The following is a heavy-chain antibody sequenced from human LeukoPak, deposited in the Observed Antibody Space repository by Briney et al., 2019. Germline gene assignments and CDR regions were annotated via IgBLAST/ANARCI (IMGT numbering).Heavy chain of an antibody. CDR2: INPNTGGT. Sequence: ASVRVSCKASGYTFTGYYMHWVRQAPGQGLEWMGRINPNTGGTDYAQKFQGRVTMTRDTSISTAYMELSRLRSDDTAVYYRARVISYCDGDCYPSPYYYYYYMDVWGKGTTVTVSS. CDR3: ARVISYCDGDCYPSPYYYYYYMDV. D-gene: IGHD2-21*02. CDR1: GYTFTGYY. J-gene: IGHJ6*03. V-gene: IGHV1-2*06.